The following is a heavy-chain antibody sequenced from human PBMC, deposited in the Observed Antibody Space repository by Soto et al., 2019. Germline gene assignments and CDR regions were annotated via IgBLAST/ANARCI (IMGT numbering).Heavy chain of an antibody. Sequence: ASVKVSCKASGYTFASYDRNWVRQATGQGLEWMGWTNPNSGNTGYAQKFQGRVTMTRNTSISTAYMELSSLRSEDTAVYYCARTLYGDNVDYWGQGTLVTVSS. CDR3: ARTLYGDNVDY. V-gene: IGHV1-8*01. J-gene: IGHJ4*02. D-gene: IGHD4-17*01. CDR1: GYTFASYD. CDR2: TNPNSGNT.